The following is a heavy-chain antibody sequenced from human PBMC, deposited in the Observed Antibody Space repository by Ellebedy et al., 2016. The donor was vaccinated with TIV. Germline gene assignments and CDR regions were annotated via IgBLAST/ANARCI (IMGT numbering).Heavy chain of an antibody. J-gene: IGHJ4*02. D-gene: IGHD1-7*01. CDR2: IGSSGGNL. CDR3: VSQFNGNYGNF. Sequence: GESLKISCAASGLTFSTFAMHWARQAPGKGLEWLSSIGSSGGNLNYTASVKGRLTLSRDNAKNSLYLQMNSLRVEETAVYYCVSQFNGNYGNFWGQGTLVTVSS. CDR1: GLTFSTFA. V-gene: IGHV3-21*06.